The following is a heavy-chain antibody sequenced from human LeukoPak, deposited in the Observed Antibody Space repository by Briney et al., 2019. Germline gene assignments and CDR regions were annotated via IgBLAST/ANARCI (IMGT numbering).Heavy chain of an antibody. D-gene: IGHD3-10*01. V-gene: IGHV1-69*13. CDR2: IIPIFGTA. CDR3: ARVGYPAMVRGVSDYYYYYMDV. CDR1: GGTFSSYA. J-gene: IGHJ6*03. Sequence: ASVKVSCKASGGTFSSYAISWVRQAPGQGLEWMGGIIPIFGTANYAQKFQGRVTITADESTSTAYMELSSLRSEDTAVYYCARVGYPAMVRGVSDYYYYYMDVWGKGTTVTVSS.